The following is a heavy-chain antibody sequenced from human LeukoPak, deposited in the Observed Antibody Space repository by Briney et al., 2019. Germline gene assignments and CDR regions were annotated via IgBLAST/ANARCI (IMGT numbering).Heavy chain of an antibody. CDR2: INHGGST. Sequence: SETLSLTCTVSGGSINNYYWSWIRQPPGKGLEWIGEINHGGSTNYNPSLKSRVTISVDTSKNQFSLKLSSVTAADTAVYYCARAAPKYYYDSSGYYSRYYYYGMDVWGQGTTVTVSS. CDR1: GGSINNYY. V-gene: IGHV4-34*01. CDR3: ARAAPKYYYDSSGYYSRYYYYGMDV. D-gene: IGHD3-22*01. J-gene: IGHJ6*02.